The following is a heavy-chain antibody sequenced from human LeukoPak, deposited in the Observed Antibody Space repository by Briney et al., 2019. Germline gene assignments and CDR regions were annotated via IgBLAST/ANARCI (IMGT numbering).Heavy chain of an antibody. CDR3: ARALPIDY. CDR1: GFTFSSYA. CDR2: ISSSGSTT. V-gene: IGHV3-48*03. Sequence: GGSLRLSCAASGFTFSSYALNWVRQAPGKGLEWVSYISSSGSTTYCADSVKGRFTISRDNAENSLYLQMNSLTAEDTAVYYCARALPIDYWGQGTLVTVFS. J-gene: IGHJ4*02.